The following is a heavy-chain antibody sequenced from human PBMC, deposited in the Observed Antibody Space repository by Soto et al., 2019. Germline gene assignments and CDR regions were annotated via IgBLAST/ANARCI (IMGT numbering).Heavy chain of an antibody. CDR2: ISAYNGNT. J-gene: IGHJ4*02. V-gene: IGHV1-18*01. CDR1: GYTFTSYG. D-gene: IGHD3-10*01. CDR3: ARDRPYYGSGSSPLDY. Sequence: ASVKVSCKASGYTFTSYGISWVRQAPGQGLEWMGWISAYNGNTNYAQKLQGRVTMTTDTSTSTAYMELRSLRSDDTAVYYCARDRPYYGSGSSPLDYWGQGTLVTVSS.